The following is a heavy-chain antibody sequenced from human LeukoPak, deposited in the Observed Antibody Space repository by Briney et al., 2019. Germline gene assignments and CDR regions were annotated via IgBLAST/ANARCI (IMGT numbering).Heavy chain of an antibody. CDR2: IYYSGST. J-gene: IGHJ4*02. CDR3: ARHLLTGGYFDY. Sequence: PSETLSLTCTVSGGSISSYYWSWIRQPPGKGLEWIGYIYYSGSTYYNPSLKSRVTISVDTSKNQFSLKLSSVTAADTAVYYCARHLLTGGYFDYWGQGTLVTVSS. CDR1: GGSISSYY. V-gene: IGHV4-59*08. D-gene: IGHD3-9*01.